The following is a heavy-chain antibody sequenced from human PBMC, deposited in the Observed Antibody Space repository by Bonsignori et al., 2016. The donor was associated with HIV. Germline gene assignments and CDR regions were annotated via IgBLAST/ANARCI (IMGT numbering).Heavy chain of an antibody. CDR2: ISSGSGTR. CDR1: GLSVSSSN. J-gene: IGHJ5*01. Sequence: EVVLVESGGGLAQPGGSRRLSCGASGLSVSSSNMNWIRQAPGKGLEWISYISSGSGTRYYADSVKGRFTISRDSAKNSVFLQMNGLRAEDSAVYYCATYMNLAFD. CDR3: ATYMNLAFD. V-gene: IGHV3-48*01. D-gene: IGHD1-14*01.